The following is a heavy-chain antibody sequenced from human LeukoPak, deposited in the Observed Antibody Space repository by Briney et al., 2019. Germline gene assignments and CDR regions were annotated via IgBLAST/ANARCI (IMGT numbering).Heavy chain of an antibody. J-gene: IGHJ4*02. D-gene: IGHD3-3*01. V-gene: IGHV3-11*04. CDR2: MSSGGSYI. Sequence: GGSLRLSCAASGITFNDSYMSWIRQAPGKGLEWVSSMSSGGSYIYYADSVRGRFSISRDNAKNSLYLQMNRLKAEDTAVYYCARDRPTGASRVFVVQWGQGTLVTVSS. CDR1: GITFNDSY. CDR3: ARDRPTGASRVFVVQ.